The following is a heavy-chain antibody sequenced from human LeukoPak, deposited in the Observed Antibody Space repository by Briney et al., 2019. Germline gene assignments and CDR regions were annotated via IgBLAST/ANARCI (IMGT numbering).Heavy chain of an antibody. V-gene: IGHV3-43*02. J-gene: IGHJ4*02. CDR1: GFTFDDYA. D-gene: IGHD5-12*01. CDR3: AKDNWVATRGHYGFDS. CDR2: ISGDGGST. Sequence: GRSLRLSCAASGFTFDDYAMHWVRPAPGKGLECVSLISGDGGSTYHADSVKGRFSISRDNSKNSLYLQMNSLRVEDTALYYCAKDNWVATRGHYGFDSWGQGTLVTVSS.